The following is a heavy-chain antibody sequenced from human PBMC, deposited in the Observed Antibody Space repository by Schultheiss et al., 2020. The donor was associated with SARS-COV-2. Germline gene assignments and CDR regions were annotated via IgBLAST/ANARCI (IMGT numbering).Heavy chain of an antibody. CDR2: INWNGGST. V-gene: IGHV3-20*01. CDR3: ARDAPYCSSTSCYRPRVSYYGMDV. CDR1: GFTFDNYA. J-gene: IGHJ6*02. Sequence: GGSLRLSCAVCGFTFDNYAMSGVRRSPGKGLERVSGINWNGGSTGYADSVKGRFTISRDNAKNSLYLQMNSLRAEDTALYHCARDAPYCSSTSCYRPRVSYYGMDVWGQGTTVTVSS. D-gene: IGHD2-2*01.